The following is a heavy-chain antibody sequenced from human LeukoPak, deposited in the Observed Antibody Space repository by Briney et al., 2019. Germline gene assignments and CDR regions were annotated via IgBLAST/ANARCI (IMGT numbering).Heavy chain of an antibody. CDR2: IYYSGST. Sequence: SETLSLTCTVSGGSINNYYWSWIRQPPGKGLEWIGYIYYSGSTSYNPSLKSRVTISVDTSKNQFSLKLNSVTAADTAVYYCARVRYCSGGSCYYFDYWGQGTLDTVSS. D-gene: IGHD2-15*01. CDR1: GGSINNYY. J-gene: IGHJ4*02. V-gene: IGHV4-59*01. CDR3: ARVRYCSGGSCYYFDY.